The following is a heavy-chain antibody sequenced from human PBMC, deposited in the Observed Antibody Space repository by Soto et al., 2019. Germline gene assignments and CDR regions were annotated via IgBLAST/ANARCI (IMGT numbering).Heavy chain of an antibody. J-gene: IGHJ6*02. CDR1: GYTFTIYG. Sequence: ASVKVSCKASGYTFTIYGIIWVRQAPGQGLEWMGWISAYNGNTNYAQKLQGRVTMTTDTSTSTAYMELRSLRSDDTAVYYCARDPGQSSSWYYYYYGMDVWGQGTTVTVSS. V-gene: IGHV1-18*01. CDR2: ISAYNGNT. CDR3: ARDPGQSSSWYYYYYGMDV. D-gene: IGHD6-13*01.